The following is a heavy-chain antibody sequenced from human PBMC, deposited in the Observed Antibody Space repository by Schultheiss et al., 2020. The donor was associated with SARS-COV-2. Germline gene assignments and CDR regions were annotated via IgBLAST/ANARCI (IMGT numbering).Heavy chain of an antibody. J-gene: IGHJ6*02. Sequence: ASVKVSCKASGYTFTSYYMHWVRQAPGQGLEWMGIINPSGGSTSYAQKFQGRVTMTRDTSTSTVYMELSSLRSEDTAVYYCARTTTVSAGVIYYYYGMDVWGQGTTVTVSS. CDR3: ARTTTVSAGVIYYYYGMDV. V-gene: IGHV1-46*01. CDR2: INPSGGST. CDR1: GYTFTSYY. D-gene: IGHD4-11*01.